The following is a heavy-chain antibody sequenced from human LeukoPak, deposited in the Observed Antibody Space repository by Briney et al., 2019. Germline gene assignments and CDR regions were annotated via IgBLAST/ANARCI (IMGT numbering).Heavy chain of an antibody. CDR1: GGTFSSYA. V-gene: IGHV1-69*13. Sequence: SVKVSCKASGGTFSSYAISWVRQAPGQGLEWMGGIIPIFGTANYAQKFQGRVTITADESTSTAYMELSSLRSEDTAVYYCASAPLRDIVVVPAAMLEEYYYYGMDVWGQGTTVTVSS. J-gene: IGHJ6*02. D-gene: IGHD2-2*01. CDR3: ASAPLRDIVVVPAAMLEEYYYYGMDV. CDR2: IIPIFGTA.